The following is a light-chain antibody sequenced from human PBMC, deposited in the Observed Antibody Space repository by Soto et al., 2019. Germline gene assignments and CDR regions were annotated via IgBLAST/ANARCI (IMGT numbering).Light chain of an antibody. V-gene: IGKV3-15*01. CDR3: QQYNNWPLT. CDR2: GAS. CDR1: QSVSSN. Sequence: EIVMTQSPATLSVYPGERATLSCRASQSVSSNLAWYQQKPGQAPRLLIYGASTRATEVPASFSGSGSGTEFTLTISSLQSEDFAVYFCQQYNNWPLTFGGGTKVEIK. J-gene: IGKJ4*01.